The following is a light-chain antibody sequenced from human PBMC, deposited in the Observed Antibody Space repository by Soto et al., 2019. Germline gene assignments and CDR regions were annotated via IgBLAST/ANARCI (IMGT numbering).Light chain of an antibody. J-gene: IGKJ1*01. CDR2: KAS. CDR3: QQYNSDPCT. V-gene: IGKV1-5*03. Sequence: DIQMTQSPSTLSASVGDRVTITCRASQSISTWLAWYQHKPGKAPKLLIYKASNLETGVPSRFSGSGPGTEFTLTISSLQSDDSATYYCQQYNSDPCTFGQGTKVEV. CDR1: QSISTW.